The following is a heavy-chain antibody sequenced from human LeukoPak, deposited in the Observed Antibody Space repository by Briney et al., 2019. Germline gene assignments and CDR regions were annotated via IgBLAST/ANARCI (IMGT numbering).Heavy chain of an antibody. D-gene: IGHD3-22*01. V-gene: IGHV3-23*01. CDR3: AKSTAKTYYYDSSGYRYFDY. Sequence: GGSLRLSCAASGFTFSTYAMSWVRQAPGKGLEWVSSISGSGGSTYYADSVKGRFTISRDNSKNTLYLQMNSLRAEDTAVYYCAKSTAKTYYYDSSGYRYFDYWGQGTLVTVSS. CDR1: GFTFSTYA. CDR2: ISGSGGST. J-gene: IGHJ4*02.